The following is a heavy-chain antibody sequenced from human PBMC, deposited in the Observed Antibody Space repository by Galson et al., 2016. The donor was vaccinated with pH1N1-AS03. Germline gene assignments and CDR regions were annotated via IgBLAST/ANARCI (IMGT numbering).Heavy chain of an antibody. CDR2: MSYEGTTT. CDR1: GFIFTHYS. J-gene: IGHJ3*02. D-gene: IGHD6-13*01. V-gene: IGHV3-30-3*01. CDR3: SREEGGFGSNWLQTDAFDI. Sequence: SLRLSCAASGFIFTHYSMHWVRQAPGKGLEWVAVMSYEGTTTYYADSVKGRFTISRDNSKNPLYLQMNSLRTEDKALYYCSREEGGFGSNWLQTDAFDIWGQGTMVTVSS.